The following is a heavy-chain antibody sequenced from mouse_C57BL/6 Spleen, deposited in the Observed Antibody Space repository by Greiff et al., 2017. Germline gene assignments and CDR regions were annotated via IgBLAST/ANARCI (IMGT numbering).Heavy chain of an antibody. Sequence: VQLQQSGAELVRPGTSVKVSCKASGYAFTNYLIEWVKQRPGQGLEWIGVINPGSGGTNYNEKFKGKATLTADKSSSTAYMQLSSLTSEDSAVYFGAREGSYYSSREREVYFDYWGQGTTLTVSS. CDR1: GYAFTNYL. V-gene: IGHV1-54*01. CDR3: AREGSYYSSREREVYFDY. D-gene: IGHD1-1*01. CDR2: INPGSGGT. J-gene: IGHJ2*01.